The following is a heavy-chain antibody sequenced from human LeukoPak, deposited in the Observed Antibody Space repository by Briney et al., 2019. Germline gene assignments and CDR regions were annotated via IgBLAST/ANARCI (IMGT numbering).Heavy chain of an antibody. J-gene: IGHJ4*02. V-gene: IGHV3-66*01. Sequence: GGSLRLSCAASGFTVSSNYMSWVRQAPGKGLEWVSVIYSGGSTYYADSVKGRFTISRDNSKNTLYLQMSSLRAEDTAVYYCAREAAAGTSDYWGQGTLVTVSS. CDR3: AREAAAGTSDY. CDR1: GFTVSSNY. CDR2: IYSGGST. D-gene: IGHD6-13*01.